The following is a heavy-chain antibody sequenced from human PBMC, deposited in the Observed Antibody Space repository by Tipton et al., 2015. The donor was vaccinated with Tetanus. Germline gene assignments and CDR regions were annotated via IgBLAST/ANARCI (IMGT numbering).Heavy chain of an antibody. CDR2: IGSFSRTI. CDR1: GFTFSGYS. D-gene: IGHD3-22*01. Sequence: SLRLSCEVSGFTFSGYSMQWVRQAPGRGLEWISYIGSFSRTINYADSVRGRFTTFRDNAKSSLYLQMSRLRAEDTAVYYCARVVRDYYYGMDVWGQGTTVTVSS. CDR3: ARVVRDYYYGMDV. J-gene: IGHJ6*02. V-gene: IGHV3-48*01.